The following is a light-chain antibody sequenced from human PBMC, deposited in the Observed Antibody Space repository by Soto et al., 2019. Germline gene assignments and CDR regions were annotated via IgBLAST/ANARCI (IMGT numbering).Light chain of an antibody. Sequence: QSALTQPASVSGSPGQSITISCPGTSSDVGAYDYVSWYQQHPDKAPKLMIYEVSNRPSGVSNRFSGSKSVNTATLTISGLQADDEADYYCSSYTSSSTRVFGTGTKVTVL. V-gene: IGLV2-14*03. CDR1: SSDVGAYDY. J-gene: IGLJ1*01. CDR2: EVS. CDR3: SSYTSSSTRV.